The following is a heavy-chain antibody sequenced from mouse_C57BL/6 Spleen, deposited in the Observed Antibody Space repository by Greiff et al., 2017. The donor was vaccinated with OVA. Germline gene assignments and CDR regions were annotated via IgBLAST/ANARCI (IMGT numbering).Heavy chain of an antibody. CDR3: ARGEDYDYRFAY. J-gene: IGHJ3*01. CDR1: GYSFTSYY. D-gene: IGHD2-4*01. V-gene: IGHV1-66*01. CDR2: IYPGSGNT. Sequence: VKLMESGPELVKPGASVKISCKASGYSFTSYYIHWVKQRPGQGLEWIGWIYPGSGNTKYNEKFKGKATLTADTSSSTAYMQLSSLTSEDSAVYYCARGEDYDYRFAYWGQGTLVTVSA.